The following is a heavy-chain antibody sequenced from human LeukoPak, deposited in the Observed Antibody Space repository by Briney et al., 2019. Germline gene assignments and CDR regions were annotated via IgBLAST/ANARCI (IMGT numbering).Heavy chain of an antibody. J-gene: IGHJ5*02. D-gene: IGHD4-11*01. CDR3: ARDGDSNYAGGGNWFDP. CDR2: IYYSGST. V-gene: IGHV4-39*07. CDR1: GGSISSSSYY. Sequence: SETLSLTCTVSGGSISSSSYYWGWIRQPPGKGLEWIGSIYYSGSTYYNPSLKSRVTISVDTSKNQFSLKLSSVTAADTAVYYCARDGDSNYAGGGNWFDPWGQGTLVTVSS.